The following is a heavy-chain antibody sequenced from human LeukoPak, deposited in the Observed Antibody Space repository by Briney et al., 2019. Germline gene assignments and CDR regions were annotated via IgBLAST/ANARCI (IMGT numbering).Heavy chain of an antibody. CDR2: INPDTGGT. Sequence: GASVKVSCKASGYTFTDYYIYWVRQAPGQGLEWMGWINPDTGGTNYAQKFQGRVTMTRDTSISTSYMDLSRLKSDDTAVYYCARRIPVGGSTALAYWGQGTLVTVSS. D-gene: IGHD1-26*01. CDR1: GYTFTDYY. V-gene: IGHV1-2*02. J-gene: IGHJ4*02. CDR3: ARRIPVGGSTALAY.